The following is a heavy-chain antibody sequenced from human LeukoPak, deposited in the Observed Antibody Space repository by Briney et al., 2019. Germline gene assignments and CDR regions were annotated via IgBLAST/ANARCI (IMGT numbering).Heavy chain of an antibody. CDR1: GYTFTGYY. J-gene: IGHJ4*02. CDR2: INPNSGGT. D-gene: IGHD6-19*01. Sequence: ASVKVSFKASGYTFTGYYMHWVRQAPGQGLEWMGWINPNSGGTNYAQKFQGRVTMTRDTSISTAYMELSRLRSDDTAVYYCARSRTTIAVAGTALGDYWGQGTLVTVSS. CDR3: ARSRTTIAVAGTALGDY. V-gene: IGHV1-2*02.